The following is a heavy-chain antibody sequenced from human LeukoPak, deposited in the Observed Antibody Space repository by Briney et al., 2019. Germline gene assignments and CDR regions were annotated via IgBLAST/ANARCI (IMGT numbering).Heavy chain of an antibody. CDR3: ARVGGSYWGWFDP. CDR2: IKQDGSEK. J-gene: IGHJ5*02. D-gene: IGHD1-26*01. Sequence: PGGSLRLSCAASGFTFSSYGMHWVRQAPGKGLEWVANIKQDGSEKYYVDSVKGRLTISRDNAKNSLYLQMNSLRAEDTAVYYCARVGGSYWGWFDPWGQGTLVTVSS. V-gene: IGHV3-7*01. CDR1: GFTFSSYG.